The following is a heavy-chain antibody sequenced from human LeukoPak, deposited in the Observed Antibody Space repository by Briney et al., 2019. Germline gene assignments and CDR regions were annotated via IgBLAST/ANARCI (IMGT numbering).Heavy chain of an antibody. CDR2: IRNDGSNT. D-gene: IGHD3-10*01. V-gene: IGHV3-30*02. Sequence: GGSLRLSCAASGFSFSSYGMHWLRQAPGKGLEWVAFIRNDGSNTYYADSVKGRFTISRDNSKNTLYLQMNNLRAEDTAVYYCAKTRGSGPFDYWGQGTLVTVSS. J-gene: IGHJ4*02. CDR1: GFSFSSYG. CDR3: AKTRGSGPFDY.